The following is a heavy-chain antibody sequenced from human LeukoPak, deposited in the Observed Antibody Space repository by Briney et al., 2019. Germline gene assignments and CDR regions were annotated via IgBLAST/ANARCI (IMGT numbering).Heavy chain of an antibody. D-gene: IGHD3-22*01. V-gene: IGHV4-59*02. CDR2: IYYSGST. CDR3: ARAEDSSGYYPLGY. Sequence: SETLSLTCTVSGGSVSSYYWSWIRQPPGKGLEWIGYIYYSGSTNYNPSLKSRVTISVDTSKNQFSLKLSSVTAADTAVYYCARAEDSSGYYPLGYWGQGTLVTVSS. J-gene: IGHJ4*02. CDR1: GGSVSSYY.